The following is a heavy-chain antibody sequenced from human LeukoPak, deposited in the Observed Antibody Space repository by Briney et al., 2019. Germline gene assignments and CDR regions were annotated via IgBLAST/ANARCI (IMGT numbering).Heavy chain of an antibody. Sequence: ASVKVSCKASGYTFTGYYMHWVRQAPGKGLEWMGGFDPEDGETIYAQKFQGRVTMTEDTSTDTAYMELSSLRSEDTAVYYCATDSGSYYPDAFDIWGQGTMVTVSS. CDR3: ATDSGSYYPDAFDI. CDR2: FDPEDGET. V-gene: IGHV1-24*01. J-gene: IGHJ3*02. D-gene: IGHD1-26*01. CDR1: GYTFTGYY.